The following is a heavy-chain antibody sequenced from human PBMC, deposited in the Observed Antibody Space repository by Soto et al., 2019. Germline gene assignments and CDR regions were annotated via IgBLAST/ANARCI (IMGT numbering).Heavy chain of an antibody. J-gene: IGHJ3*02. CDR1: GVSISSGGYS. CDR3: ARVGKNYDILTGAAFDI. D-gene: IGHD3-9*01. CDR2: IYHSGST. V-gene: IGHV4-30-2*01. Sequence: SETLSLTCAVSGVSISSGGYSWTWIRQPPGKGLEWIGYIYHSGSTYYNPSLKSRVTISVDRSKNQFSLKLSSVTAADTAVYYCARVGKNYDILTGAAFDIWGQGTMVT.